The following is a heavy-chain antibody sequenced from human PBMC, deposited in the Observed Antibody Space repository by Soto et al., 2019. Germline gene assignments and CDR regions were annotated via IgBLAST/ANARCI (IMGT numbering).Heavy chain of an antibody. D-gene: IGHD6-13*01. CDR3: AIIAAADPFDY. CDR2: ISYDGSNK. V-gene: IGHV3-30*03. Sequence: GGSLILSCAASGFTFSSYGLHWVRQAPGKGLEWVAVISYDGSNKYYADSVKGRFTISRDNSKNTLYLQMNSLRAEDTAVCYCAIIAAADPFDYWGQGTLVNVPQ. CDR1: GFTFSSYG. J-gene: IGHJ4*02.